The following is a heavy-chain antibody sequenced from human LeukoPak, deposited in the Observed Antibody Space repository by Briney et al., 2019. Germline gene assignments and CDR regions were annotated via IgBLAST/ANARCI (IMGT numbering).Heavy chain of an antibody. CDR3: ARVELAPYYYYMDV. Sequence: GGSLRLSCAASGFTFSNAWMNWVRQAPGKGLEWVSHISSSGSTIWYADSVKGRFTISRDNAKNSLYLQMNSLRAEDTAVYYCARVELAPYYYYMDVWGKGTTVTVSS. D-gene: IGHD1-7*01. CDR1: GFTFSNAW. CDR2: ISSSGSTI. J-gene: IGHJ6*03. V-gene: IGHV3-48*04.